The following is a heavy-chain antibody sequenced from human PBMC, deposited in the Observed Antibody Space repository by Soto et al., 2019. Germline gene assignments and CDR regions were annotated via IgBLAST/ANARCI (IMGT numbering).Heavy chain of an antibody. CDR3: ARVRQLCSGGSCYSDDYYYYYGMDV. CDR2: ISGIGGGT. Sequence: GGSLGLSCAASGFTFSNYAMSWVRQAPGKGLEWVSAISGIGGGTHYAGSLKGRFSISRDNSKNTLYLQMNSLRAEDTAVYYCARVRQLCSGGSCYSDDYYYYYGMDVWGEGTTVTVSS. J-gene: IGHJ6*04. V-gene: IGHV3-23*01. CDR1: GFTFSNYA. D-gene: IGHD2-15*01.